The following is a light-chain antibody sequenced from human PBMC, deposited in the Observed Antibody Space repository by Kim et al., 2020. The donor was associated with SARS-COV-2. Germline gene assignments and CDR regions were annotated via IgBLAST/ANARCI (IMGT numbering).Light chain of an antibody. J-gene: IGKJ1*01. V-gene: IGKV3D-15*01. CDR1: QYISSS. Sequence: ERVLTQSPATLSVPPEERATLSCRASQYISSSLAWYQQKPGQPPRLLIHGASTRATGIPARFSGSGSGTDFTLTISSLQFEDSAVYYCQHYYNWPRTFGQGTKVDIK. CDR2: GAS. CDR3: QHYYNWPRT.